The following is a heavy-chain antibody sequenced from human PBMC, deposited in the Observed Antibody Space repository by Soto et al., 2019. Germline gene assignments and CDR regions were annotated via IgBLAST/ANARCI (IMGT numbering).Heavy chain of an antibody. D-gene: IGHD6-13*01. CDR2: ICPGDSDT. V-gene: IGHV5-51*01. CDR1: GYSFTSYW. Sequence: GESLKISCKGSGYSFTSYWIGWVRQMPGKGLEWMGIICPGDSDTRYSPSFQGQVTISADKSISTAYLQWSSLKASDTAMYYCARLSSSWYISYYGMDVWGQGTTVTVSS. J-gene: IGHJ6*02. CDR3: ARLSSSWYISYYGMDV.